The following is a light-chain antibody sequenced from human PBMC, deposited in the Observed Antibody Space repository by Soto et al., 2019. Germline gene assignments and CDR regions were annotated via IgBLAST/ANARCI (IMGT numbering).Light chain of an antibody. J-gene: IGLJ1*01. CDR2: EVT. V-gene: IGLV2-14*01. CDR1: SSDVGGHNY. Sequence: QSALTQPASVSGSPGQSITVSCTGTSSDVGGHNYVSWFQQHPGQAPKLLIYEVTTRPSGVSTRFSGSKSGNTASLTISGLQAEDEADYQCSSYSSSGTLFVFGSGTKVTVL. CDR3: SSYSSSGTLFV.